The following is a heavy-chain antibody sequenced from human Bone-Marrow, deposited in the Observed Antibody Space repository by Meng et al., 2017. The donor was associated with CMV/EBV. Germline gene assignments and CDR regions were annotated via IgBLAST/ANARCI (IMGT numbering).Heavy chain of an antibody. CDR2: ISWNSGSI. V-gene: IGHV3-9*01. Sequence: SLKISCAASGFTFDDYAMHWVRQAPGKGLEWVSGISWNSGSIGYADSVKGRFTISRDNSKNSLYLQMNSLRAEDTAVYYCAREVVLSGWGQGTLVTVSS. CDR3: AREVVLSG. CDR1: GFTFDDYA. J-gene: IGHJ4*02. D-gene: IGHD2-8*02.